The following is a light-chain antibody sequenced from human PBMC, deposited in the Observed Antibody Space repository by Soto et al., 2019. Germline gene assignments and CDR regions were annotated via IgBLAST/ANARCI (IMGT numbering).Light chain of an antibody. CDR1: QGISSY. J-gene: IGKJ5*01. Sequence: DIQLTQSPSFLSASVGDGITISCRASQGISSYLAWYQQKPGKAPKLLIHTASTLQSGVPSRFSGSGGGAEFTLTISSLQHEDFATYYCQQRHSYPITFGQGTRLEIK. CDR2: TAS. V-gene: IGKV1-9*01. CDR3: QQRHSYPIT.